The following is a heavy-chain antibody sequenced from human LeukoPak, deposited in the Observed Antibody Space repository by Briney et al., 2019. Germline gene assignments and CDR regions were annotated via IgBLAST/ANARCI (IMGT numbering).Heavy chain of an antibody. V-gene: IGHV1-2*02. CDR1: GYTFTGYH. Sequence: GASVKVSCKASGYTFTGYHMHWVRQAPGQGLEWMGWINPNSGDTNYAQKFQGRVTMTRDTSISTAYMELSSLRSEDTAVYYCARDPGDGGYQSNGYWGQGTLVTVSS. D-gene: IGHD5-12*01. CDR3: ARDPGDGGYQSNGY. CDR2: INPNSGDT. J-gene: IGHJ4*02.